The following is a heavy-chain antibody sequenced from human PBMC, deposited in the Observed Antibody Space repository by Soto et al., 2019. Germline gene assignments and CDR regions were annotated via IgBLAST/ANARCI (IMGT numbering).Heavy chain of an antibody. J-gene: IGHJ4*02. V-gene: IGHV1-46*01. D-gene: IGHD1-26*01. Sequence: ASVKVSCKASGYTFTSYGVGWVRQAPGQGLEWMGVINPSIGSTNYAQKFQGRVIMTRDTSTSTVYMELSTLRSDDTAVYYCARLYSGSRLDYWGQGTLVTVSS. CDR1: GYTFTSYG. CDR3: ARLYSGSRLDY. CDR2: INPSIGST.